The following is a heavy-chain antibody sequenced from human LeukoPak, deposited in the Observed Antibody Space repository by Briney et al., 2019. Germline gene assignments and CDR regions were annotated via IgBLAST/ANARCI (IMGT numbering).Heavy chain of an antibody. CDR3: AASTYPPLLADYFDP. CDR2: FDPEDGET. D-gene: IGHD2-2*01. V-gene: IGHV1-24*01. Sequence: EASVKVSCKVSGYTLTELSMHWVRQAPGKGLEWMGGFDPEDGETIYAQKSQDRVTMTEDTSTDTAYMELSSLRSEDTAVYYCAASTYPPLLADYFDPWGQGTLVTVSS. J-gene: IGHJ5*02. CDR1: GYTLTELS.